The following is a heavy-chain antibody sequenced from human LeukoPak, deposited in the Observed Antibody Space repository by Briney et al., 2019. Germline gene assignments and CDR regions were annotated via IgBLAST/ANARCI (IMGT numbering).Heavy chain of an antibody. D-gene: IGHD1-26*01. CDR2: ISNDGSDT. J-gene: IGHJ4*02. CDR1: GFTFSSDY. CDR3: ARASSDNDHFTNVDY. V-gene: IGHV3-74*01. Sequence: GGSLRLSCAASGFTFSSDYMHWVRQAPGKGLVWVSRISNDGSDTSYADSVKGRFTISRDNAKTTLYLQMNSLRAEDTAIYYCARASSDNDHFTNVDYLGQGTPVTVSS.